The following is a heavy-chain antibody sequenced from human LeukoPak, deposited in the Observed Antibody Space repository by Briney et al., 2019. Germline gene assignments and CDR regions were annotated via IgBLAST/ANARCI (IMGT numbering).Heavy chain of an antibody. CDR2: IRADGSGR. CDR1: GFTFSHFG. J-gene: IGHJ4*02. Sequence: GGSLRLSCAASGFTFSHFGMHWARQAPGKGLEWVAFIRADGSGRYYADSVNGRFTISRDNTWTTVFLQMTSLTPEDSGVYYCAKDPKQLRTLAHWGQGTLVTVSS. D-gene: IGHD7-27*01. V-gene: IGHV3-30*02. CDR3: AKDPKQLRTLAH.